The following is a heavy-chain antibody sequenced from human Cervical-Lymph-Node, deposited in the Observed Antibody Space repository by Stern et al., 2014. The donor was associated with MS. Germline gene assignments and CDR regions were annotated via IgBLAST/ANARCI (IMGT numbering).Heavy chain of an antibody. V-gene: IGHV3-48*02. D-gene: IGHD6-6*01. CDR1: GFTFSNNA. Sequence: EVQLVESGGGLVQPGGSLRLSCAASGFTFSNNAMTWVRQAPGKGLEWLSYVSGSSTTIYYADSVKGRFTVSRDNAKESLFLQMHSLRDDDTAVYYCATDSTSSPVDYWGQGTLVTVSS. J-gene: IGHJ4*02. CDR3: ATDSTSSPVDY. CDR2: VSGSSTTI.